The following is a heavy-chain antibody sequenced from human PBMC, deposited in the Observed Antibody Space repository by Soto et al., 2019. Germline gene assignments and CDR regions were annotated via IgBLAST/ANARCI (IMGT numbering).Heavy chain of an antibody. CDR3: ARENSYFDY. CDR2: ISAYNANA. J-gene: IGHJ4*02. CDR1: GYTFRNFG. V-gene: IGHV1-18*01. Sequence: QIQLLQSGAEVKKPGASVKVTCKASGYTFRNFGISWVRQAPGQGLEWMGWISAYNANANYAQKFQGRLTMTADTSTSTAYAQLTSLRSDDTAVYYCARENSYFDYWGQGTLVTVSS.